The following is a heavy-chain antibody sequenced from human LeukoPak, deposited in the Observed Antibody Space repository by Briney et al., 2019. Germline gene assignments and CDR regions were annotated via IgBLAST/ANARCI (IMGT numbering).Heavy chain of an antibody. J-gene: IGHJ4*02. D-gene: IGHD3-22*01. V-gene: IGHV3-7*03. Sequence: GGSLRLSCAASGFTFSSYWMTWVRQAPGKGLEWVANIKRDGSKKNYVDSVKGRFTISRDNAKNSLYLQMNSLRAEDTAVYYCATPLDYYDTSGYPQGGDWGQGTLVTVSS. CDR3: ATPLDYYDTSGYPQGGD. CDR2: IKRDGSKK. CDR1: GFTFSSYW.